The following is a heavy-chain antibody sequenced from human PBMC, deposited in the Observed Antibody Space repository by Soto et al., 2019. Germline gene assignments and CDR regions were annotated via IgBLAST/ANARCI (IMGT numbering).Heavy chain of an antibody. J-gene: IGHJ6*03. CDR2: ISNTAITD. D-gene: IGHD2-2*01. V-gene: IGHV3-11*01. CDR3: ARDLHQILSHKHYYYYLDV. CDR1: GFSFSDYS. Sequence: QVQLVESRGDLVKPGGPLRLTCVATGFSFSDYSMTWMRQAPGGGLDFVAFISNTAITDYYADSVKGRFTISRDNARNSVYLQMDSLRAEDAAVYYCARDLHQILSHKHYYYYLDVSGTGTTVTVSS.